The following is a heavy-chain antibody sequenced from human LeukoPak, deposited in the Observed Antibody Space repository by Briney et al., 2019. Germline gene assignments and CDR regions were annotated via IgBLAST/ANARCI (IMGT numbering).Heavy chain of an antibody. D-gene: IGHD3-22*01. Sequence: GGSLRLSCAASGFTFSSYWMSWVRQAPGKGLEWVATIKQDGSEKDFVDSVKGRFTISRDNDKNSLYLQMNSLRAEDTALYYCARVGYYYHYWGQGTLVTVSS. CDR2: IKQDGSEK. J-gene: IGHJ4*02. CDR3: ARVGYYYHY. CDR1: GFTFSSYW. V-gene: IGHV3-7*01.